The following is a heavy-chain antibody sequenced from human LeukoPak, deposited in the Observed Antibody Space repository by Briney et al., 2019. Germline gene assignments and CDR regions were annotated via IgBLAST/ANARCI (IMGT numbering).Heavy chain of an antibody. V-gene: IGHV3-48*04. CDR2: SSSSTI. D-gene: IGHD3-22*01. J-gene: IGHJ4*02. CDR3: ARDYYDSSGYPGYLTFDY. Sequence: GGSLRLSCAASGFTFSSYGINWVRQAPGKGLEWVSSSSSTIYYADSVKGRFTISRDNAKNSLYLQMNSLRAEDTAVYYCARDYYDSSGYPGYLTFDYWGQGTLVTVSS. CDR1: GFTFSSYG.